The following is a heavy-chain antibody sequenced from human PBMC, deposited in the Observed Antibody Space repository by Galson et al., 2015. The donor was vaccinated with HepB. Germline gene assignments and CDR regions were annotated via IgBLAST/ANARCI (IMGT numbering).Heavy chain of an antibody. CDR3: ARDIIAAAGGVVVVAATPGY. V-gene: IGHV1-2*02. CDR1: GYTFTGYY. J-gene: IGHJ4*02. D-gene: IGHD2-15*01. CDR2: INPNSGGT. Sequence: SVKVSCKASGYTFTGYYMHWVRQAPGQGLEWMGWINPNSGGTNYAQKFQGRVTMTRDTSISTAYMELSRLRSDDTAVYYCARDIIAAAGGVVVVAATPGYWGQGTLVTVSS.